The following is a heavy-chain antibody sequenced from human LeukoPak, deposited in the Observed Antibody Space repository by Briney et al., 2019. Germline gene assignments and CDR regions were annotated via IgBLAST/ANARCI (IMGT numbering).Heavy chain of an antibody. CDR3: ARAAYDFRFDP. J-gene: IGHJ5*02. CDR2: IYYSGST. CDR1: GGSISSYY. D-gene: IGHD3-3*01. Sequence: PSETLSLTCTVSGGSISSYYWSWIRQPPGKGLEWIGYIYYSGSTNYNPSLKSRVTISVDTSKNQFSLKLSSVTAADTAVYYCARAAYDFRFDPWGQGTLVTVSS. V-gene: IGHV4-59*01.